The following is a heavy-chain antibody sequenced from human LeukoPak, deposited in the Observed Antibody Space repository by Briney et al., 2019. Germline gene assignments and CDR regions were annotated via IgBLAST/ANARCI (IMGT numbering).Heavy chain of an antibody. CDR1: GFTFSSYA. D-gene: IGHD3-10*01. J-gene: IGHJ4*02. CDR2: ISYDGSNK. V-gene: IGHV3-30-3*01. CDR3: ARAYGSGSSAY. Sequence: PGGSLRLSCAASGFTFSSYAMHWVRQAPGKGLEWVAVISYDGSNKYYADSVKGRFTISRDNSKNTLYLQMNSLRAEDTAVYYCARAYGSGSSAYWGQGTLVTVSS.